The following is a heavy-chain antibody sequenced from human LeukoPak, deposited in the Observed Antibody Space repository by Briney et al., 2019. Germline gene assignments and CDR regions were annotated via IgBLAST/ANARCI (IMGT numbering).Heavy chain of an antibody. CDR1: GFTLSSYS. V-gene: IGHV3-21*01. Sequence: GGSLRLSCAASGFTLSSYSMNWVRQAPGKGLEWVSSISSSSSYIYYADSVKGRFTISRDNAKNSLYLQMNSLRAEDTAVYYCARDGAPSYCSSTSCSRVWFDPWGQGTLVTVSS. CDR2: ISSSSSYI. CDR3: ARDGAPSYCSSTSCSRVWFDP. D-gene: IGHD2-2*01. J-gene: IGHJ5*02.